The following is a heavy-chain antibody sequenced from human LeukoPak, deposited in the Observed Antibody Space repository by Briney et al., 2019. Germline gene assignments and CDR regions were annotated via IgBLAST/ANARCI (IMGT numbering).Heavy chain of an antibody. D-gene: IGHD1-26*01. CDR2: ISAYNGNT. CDR1: GYTFTIYY. Sequence: ASVKVSCEASGYTFTIYYMHWVRQAPGQGLEWMGWISAYNGNTNYAQKLQGRVTMTTDTSTSTAYMELRSLRSDDTAVYYCARDHGSYYDDYWGQGTLVTVSS. V-gene: IGHV1-18*04. J-gene: IGHJ4*02. CDR3: ARDHGSYYDDY.